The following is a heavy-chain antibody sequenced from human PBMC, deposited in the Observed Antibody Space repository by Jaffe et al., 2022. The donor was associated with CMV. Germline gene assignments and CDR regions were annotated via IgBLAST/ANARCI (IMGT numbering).Heavy chain of an antibody. D-gene: IGHD6-13*01. CDR2: IYYTGKT. J-gene: IGHJ3*02. Sequence: QLQLQESGPGLVKPSETLSLTCTVSGGSISRMNYYWGWIRQPPGKGPEWIGSIYYTGKTFYTPSLQSRVSISVDTSMNQFSLSLGSVTAADTATYYCATTVTAAIIIGADGAFDIWGQGTKVAVSS. CDR3: ATTVTAAIIIGADGAFDI. CDR1: GGSISRMNYY. V-gene: IGHV4-39*01.